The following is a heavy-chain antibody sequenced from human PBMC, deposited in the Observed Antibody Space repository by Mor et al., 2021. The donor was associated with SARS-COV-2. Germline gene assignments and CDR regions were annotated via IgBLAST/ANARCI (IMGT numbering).Heavy chain of an antibody. Sequence: ADSVRGRFTISRDNSKNTLYLEMNSLRAEDTAVYYCAKSITGTTPYYFDYWGQGALVT. CDR3: AKSITGTTPYYFDY. J-gene: IGHJ4*02. D-gene: IGHD1-7*01. V-gene: IGHV3-23*01.